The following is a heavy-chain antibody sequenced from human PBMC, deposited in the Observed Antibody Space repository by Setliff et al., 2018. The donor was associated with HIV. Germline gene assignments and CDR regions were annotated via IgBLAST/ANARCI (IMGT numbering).Heavy chain of an antibody. Sequence: SETLSLTCTVSGNSVSNGRYYWSWIRQPAGKGLEWIGHIYTSGSTDYNPSLKSRVTISVDTSKNQFSLKMSSVTAADTAVYYCARPYSSSSYYYYHMDVWGKGTAVTVAS. CDR2: IYTSGST. J-gene: IGHJ6*03. D-gene: IGHD6-6*01. CDR3: ARPYSSSSYYYYHMDV. CDR1: GNSVSNGRYY. V-gene: IGHV4-61*09.